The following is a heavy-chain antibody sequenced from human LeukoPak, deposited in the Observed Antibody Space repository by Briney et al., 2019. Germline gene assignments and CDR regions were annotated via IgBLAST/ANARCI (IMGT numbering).Heavy chain of an antibody. V-gene: IGHV4-39*07. D-gene: IGHD3-3*01. CDR1: GGSISSSSYY. J-gene: IGHJ5*02. CDR2: IYYSGST. Sequence: PSETLSLTCTVSGGSISSSSYYWGRIRQPPGKGLEWIGSIYYSGSTYYNPSLKSRVTISVDTSKNQFSLKLSSVTAADTAVYYCARVAPTRFLEWLLPLGPWGQGTLVTVSS. CDR3: ARVAPTRFLEWLLPLGP.